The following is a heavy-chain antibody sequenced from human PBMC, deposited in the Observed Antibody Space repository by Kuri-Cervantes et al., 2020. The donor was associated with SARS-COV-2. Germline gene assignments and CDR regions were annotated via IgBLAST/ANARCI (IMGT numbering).Heavy chain of an antibody. CDR2: IWYDGSNK. CDR1: GFTFSSYG. CDR3: ARDMPFGSSWYADNWFDP. J-gene: IGHJ5*02. V-gene: IGHV3-33*01. Sequence: GESLKISCAASGFTFSSYGMHWVRQAPGKGLEWVAVIWYDGSNKYYADSVKGRFTISRDNSKNTLYLQMNSLRAEDTAVYYCARDMPFGSSWYADNWFDPWGHGTRVTVSS. D-gene: IGHD6-13*01.